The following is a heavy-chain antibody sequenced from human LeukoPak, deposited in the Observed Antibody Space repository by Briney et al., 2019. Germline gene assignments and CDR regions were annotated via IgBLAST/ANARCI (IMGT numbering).Heavy chain of an antibody. V-gene: IGHV3-9*03. Sequence: GRSLRLSCAASGFTFDDYALHWVRQAPGKGLEWVSGISWNSGSIGYADSVKARFTISRDNAKNSLYLQMNSLRAEDMALYYCAKGYYDFWSGYSAFDYWGQGTLVTVSS. CDR2: ISWNSGSI. CDR1: GFTFDDYA. D-gene: IGHD3-3*01. J-gene: IGHJ4*02. CDR3: AKGYYDFWSGYSAFDY.